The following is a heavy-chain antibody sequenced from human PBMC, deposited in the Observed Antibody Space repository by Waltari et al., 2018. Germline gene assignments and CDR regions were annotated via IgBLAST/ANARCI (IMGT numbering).Heavy chain of an antibody. CDR2: IKEDGSET. CDR1: GFRLSDYW. Sequence: EVRLVDSGGGLVQPGGSLRLSCAASGFRLSDYWMSWVRQAPGKGLEWVASIKEDGSETYYVDSMKGRFTISRDNAKNSMYLQINSLRAEDTAVYYSATSSFWRFDYWGQGTLVTVSS. D-gene: IGHD2-2*01. J-gene: IGHJ4*02. CDR3: ATSSFWRFDY. V-gene: IGHV3-7*01.